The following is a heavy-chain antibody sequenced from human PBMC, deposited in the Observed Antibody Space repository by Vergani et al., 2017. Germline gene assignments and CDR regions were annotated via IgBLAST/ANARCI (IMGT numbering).Heavy chain of an antibody. Sequence: EVQLVESGGGLVQPGGSLRLSCAASGFTFSSYEMNWVRQAPGKGLEWVSYISSSGSTLYYADSVKGRFTISRDNAKNSLYLQMNSLRAEDTAVYYCAKGQDYYDSSGPDYGAFDIWGQGTMVTVSS. J-gene: IGHJ3*02. D-gene: IGHD3-22*01. CDR3: AKGQDYYDSSGPDYGAFDI. V-gene: IGHV3-48*03. CDR2: ISSSGSTL. CDR1: GFTFSSYE.